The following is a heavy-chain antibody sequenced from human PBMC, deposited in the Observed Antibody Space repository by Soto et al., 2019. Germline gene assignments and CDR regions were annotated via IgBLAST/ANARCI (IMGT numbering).Heavy chain of an antibody. CDR2: ISVYNGNT. J-gene: IGHJ3*02. D-gene: IGHD1-26*01. CDR1: GYTFMSHS. Sequence: QVQLVQSGAEVKRPGASVKVSCKASGYTFMSHSISWVRQAPGQGLEWMGRISVYNGNTNYAQTLQGRVTMTTDISTSTAYMELRSLRSDDTSVYYCARDRPDDMKGAWRACDICGQGTMFTASS. CDR3: ARDRPDDMKGAWRACDI. V-gene: IGHV1-18*01.